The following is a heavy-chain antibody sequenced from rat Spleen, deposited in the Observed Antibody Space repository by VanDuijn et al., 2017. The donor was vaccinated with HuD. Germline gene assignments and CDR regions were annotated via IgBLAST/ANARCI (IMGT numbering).Heavy chain of an antibody. CDR3: TTDRLGADYFDY. V-gene: IGHV5-19*01. CDR2: ISPSGGST. Sequence: EVQLVESGGDLVQPGRSLKLSCVASGFTFSNYGLHWIRQAPTKGLEWVASISPSGGSTYFRDSVKGRFTISRDVTKTTLYLQMSSLRSEDTATYYCTTDRLGADYFDYWGQGVMVTVSS. D-gene: IGHD5-1*01. J-gene: IGHJ2*01. CDR1: GFTFSNYG.